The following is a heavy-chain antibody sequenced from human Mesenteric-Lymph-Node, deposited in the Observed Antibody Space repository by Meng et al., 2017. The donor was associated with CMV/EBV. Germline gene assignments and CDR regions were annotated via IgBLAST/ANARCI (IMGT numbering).Heavy chain of an antibody. CDR3: AKDEQQLVLFDYYYGMDV. J-gene: IGHJ6*02. D-gene: IGHD6-13*01. Sequence: GGSLRLSCAASGFTFSSYAMSWVRQAPGKGLEWVSVIYSGGSSTYYADSVKGRFTISRDNSKNTLYLQMNSLRAEDTAVYYCAKDEQQLVLFDYYYGMDVWGQGTTVTVSS. CDR2: IYSGGSST. V-gene: IGHV3-23*03. CDR1: GFTFSSYA.